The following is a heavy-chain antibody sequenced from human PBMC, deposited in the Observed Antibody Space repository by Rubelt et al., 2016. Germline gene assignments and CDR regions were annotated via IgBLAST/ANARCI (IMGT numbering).Heavy chain of an antibody. J-gene: IGHJ4*02. V-gene: IGHV3-48*04. CDR2: INTRGSAT. D-gene: IGHD6-19*01. Sequence: EVQLVESGGGLIQPGGSLRLSCAASGFTFTTYGMNWVRQAPGKRLEWVSYINTRGSATYYADAVKDRFTISRDNAKNSLFLQMNSLRAEDTAVYYCATEVAVAGARGLAWEYWGQGNQVTVSS. CDR1: GFTFTTYG. CDR3: ATEVAVAGARGLAWEY.